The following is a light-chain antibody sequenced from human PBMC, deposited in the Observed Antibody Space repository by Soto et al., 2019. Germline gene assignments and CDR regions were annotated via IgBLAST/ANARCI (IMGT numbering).Light chain of an antibody. Sequence: SYELTQPLSVSVALGQTARITCGGTNIGSKNVHWYQQKPGQAPVVVIYRDTNRPSGIPARFSGSSSGNTATLTISRAQAGDEADYYCQVWDSSLVVFGGGTKLTVL. J-gene: IGLJ2*01. CDR2: RDT. CDR1: NIGSKN. V-gene: IGLV3-9*01. CDR3: QVWDSSLVV.